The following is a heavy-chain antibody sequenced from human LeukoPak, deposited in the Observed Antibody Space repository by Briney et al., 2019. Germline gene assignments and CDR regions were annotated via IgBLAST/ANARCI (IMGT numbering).Heavy chain of an antibody. J-gene: IGHJ4*02. CDR1: GFTFSSYA. D-gene: IGHD6-19*01. CDR2: ISAGGGST. CDR3: AKAGGWTNYFDY. Sequence: GGSLRLSCAASGFTFSSYAMTWVRQAPGKGLEWVSAISAGGGSTYYADSVKGRFTISRDNSKNTLYLQLNSLRAEDTAVYYCAKAGGWTNYFDYWGQGTLVTVSS. V-gene: IGHV3-23*01.